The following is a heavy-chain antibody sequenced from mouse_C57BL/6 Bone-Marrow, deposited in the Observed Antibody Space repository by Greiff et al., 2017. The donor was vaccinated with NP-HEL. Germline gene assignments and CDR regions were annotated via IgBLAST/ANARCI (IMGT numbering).Heavy chain of an antibody. Sequence: QVQLQQPGAELVRPGSSVKLSCKASGYTFTSYWMDWVKQRPGQGLEWIGNIYPSDSETHYNQKFKDKATLTVDKSSSTAYMQLSSLTSEDSAVYYCAREDYGSSSWYFDVWGTVTTVTVSS. CDR3: AREDYGSSSWYFDV. CDR2: IYPSDSET. V-gene: IGHV1-61*01. J-gene: IGHJ1*03. D-gene: IGHD1-1*01. CDR1: GYTFTSYW.